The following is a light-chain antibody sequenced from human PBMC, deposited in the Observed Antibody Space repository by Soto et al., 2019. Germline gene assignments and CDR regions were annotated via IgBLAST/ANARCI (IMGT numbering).Light chain of an antibody. V-gene: IGLV1-44*01. J-gene: IGLJ1*01. CDR1: SSDIGSNT. CDR3: VAWHDSLNDYV. CDR2: TNN. Sequence: QPVLTQPPSASGTPGQRVIISCSGSSSDIGSNTVKWYQQLPGTAPKLLIYTNNQRPSGVPDRFSGSKSGTSASLAISGLQSEDEADYYCVAWHDSLNDYVFGTGTKVTVL.